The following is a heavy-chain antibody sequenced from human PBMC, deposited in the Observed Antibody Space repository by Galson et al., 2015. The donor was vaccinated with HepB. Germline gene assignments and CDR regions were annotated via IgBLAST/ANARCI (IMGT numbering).Heavy chain of an antibody. CDR1: GFTFSSYG. CDR3: ARDKPHYYYYYGMDV. V-gene: IGHV3-48*03. Sequence: SLRLSCAASGFTFSSYGMHWVRQAPGKGLEWVSYISSSGTTVDYADSVKGRFTISRDNAKNSLYLQMNSLRAEDTAVYYCARDKPHYYYYYGMDVWGQGTTVTVSS. CDR2: ISSSGTTV. J-gene: IGHJ6*02.